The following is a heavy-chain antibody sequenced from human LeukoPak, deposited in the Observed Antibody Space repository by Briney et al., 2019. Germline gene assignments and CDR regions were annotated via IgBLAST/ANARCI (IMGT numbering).Heavy chain of an antibody. Sequence: ASVKVSRKVSGYTLTELSMHWVRQAPGKGLEWMGGFDPEDGETIYAQKFQGRVTMTEDTSTDTAYMELSSLRSEDTAVYYCATEWRGYSGYGHYFDYWGQGTLVTVSS. CDR1: GYTLTELS. CDR3: ATEWRGYSGYGHYFDY. D-gene: IGHD5-12*01. V-gene: IGHV1-24*01. J-gene: IGHJ4*02. CDR2: FDPEDGET.